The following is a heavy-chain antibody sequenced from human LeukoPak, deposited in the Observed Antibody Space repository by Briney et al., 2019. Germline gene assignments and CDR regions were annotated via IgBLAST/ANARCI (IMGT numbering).Heavy chain of an antibody. CDR2: INPSGGGT. CDR1: GYTFTNYY. CDR3: ARWIVGGTTSDY. Sequence: ASVKVSCKASGYTFTNYYMQWVRQAPGQGLEWMGIINPSGGGTSYAQNFQGRVTMTRDTSTSTVYMALSSLTSEDTAVYYCARWIVGGTTSDYWGQGTLVTVSS. D-gene: IGHD1-26*01. V-gene: IGHV1-46*01. J-gene: IGHJ4*02.